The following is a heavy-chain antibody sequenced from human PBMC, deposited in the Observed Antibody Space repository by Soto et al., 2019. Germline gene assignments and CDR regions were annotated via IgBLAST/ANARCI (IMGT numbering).Heavy chain of an antibody. D-gene: IGHD2-21*02. CDR2: INQDGSEK. Sequence: PGGSLRLSCAASGFTFSSYWMNWVRQAPGKGLEWVANINQDGSEKYYMDYVKGRFTISRDNAKNALSLQMNSLRAEDTAVYYCARDYCDYWGQGTPVTVSS. CDR1: GFTFSSYW. V-gene: IGHV3-7*01. J-gene: IGHJ4*02. CDR3: ARDYCDY.